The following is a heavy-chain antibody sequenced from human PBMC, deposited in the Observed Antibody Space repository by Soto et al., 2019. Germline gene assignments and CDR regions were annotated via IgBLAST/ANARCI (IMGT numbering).Heavy chain of an antibody. CDR3: ARGPNRPPVRLRCCLGGFDY. Sequence: SETLSLTCAVYGGSFSGYYWSWIRQPPGKGLEWIGEINHSGSTNYNPSLKSRVTISVDTSKNQFSLKLSSVTAADTAVYYCARGPNRPPVRLRCCLGGFDYWGQGTLVTVSS. V-gene: IGHV4-34*01. CDR1: GGSFSGYY. D-gene: IGHD4-17*01. CDR2: INHSGST. J-gene: IGHJ4*02.